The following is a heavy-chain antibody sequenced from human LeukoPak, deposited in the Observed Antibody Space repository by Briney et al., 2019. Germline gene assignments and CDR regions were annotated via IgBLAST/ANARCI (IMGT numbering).Heavy chain of an antibody. CDR2: IYYSGST. CDR3: ARHISGYPIDS. V-gene: IGHV4-39*01. Sequence: PSETLSLTCTVSGGSISSSSYYWAWIRQPPGKGLEWIASIYYSGSTYYNPSLKSRVTISVDTYKNQFSLKLSSVTAADAAVYYCARHISGYPIDSWGQGTLVTVSS. D-gene: IGHD3-22*01. CDR1: GGSISSSSYY. J-gene: IGHJ4*02.